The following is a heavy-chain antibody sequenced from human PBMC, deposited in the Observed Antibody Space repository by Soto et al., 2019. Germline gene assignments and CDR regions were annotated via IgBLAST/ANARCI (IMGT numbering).Heavy chain of an antibody. CDR1: GFTFSSYA. V-gene: IGHV3-23*01. CDR2: ISGSGGST. J-gene: IGHJ4*02. CDR3: AKDSDDFWSGYYTGIFDY. D-gene: IGHD3-3*01. Sequence: EVQLLESGGGLVQPGGSLRLSCAASGFTFSSYAMSWVRQAPGKGLEWVSAISGSGGSTYYADSVKGRFTISRDNSKNAMYLQRNSLRAENTAVYYCAKDSDDFWSGYYTGIFDYSGQGALVTVS.